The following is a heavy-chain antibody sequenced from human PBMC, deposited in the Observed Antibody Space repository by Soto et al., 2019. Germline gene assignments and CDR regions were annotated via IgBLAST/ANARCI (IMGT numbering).Heavy chain of an antibody. V-gene: IGHV1-2*04. J-gene: IGHJ5*02. D-gene: IGHD3-10*01. CDR3: ARGPRRFVVRGGATYNWFDP. Sequence: VCCRAAGYTITGYYMHWVRQATGEGLEWMGWINPNSGGTNYARKFQGWVTMTRDTSISTAYMELSRLRSDDTAVYYCARGPRRFVVRGGATYNWFDPWGQGTLVTVSS. CDR2: INPNSGGT. CDR1: GYTITGYY.